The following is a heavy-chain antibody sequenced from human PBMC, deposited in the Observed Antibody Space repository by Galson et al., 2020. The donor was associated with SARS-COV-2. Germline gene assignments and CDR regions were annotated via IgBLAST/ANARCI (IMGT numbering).Heavy chain of an antibody. Sequence: SETLSLTCTVSGASMSGGAYYWGWIRQPPGKGLQWIGNIYDSGSTYYNPSLKTRVIISLDTSQNHFSLRLTSVTAADTAVYYCARANDFWSGYYRNGQYFDSWGLGTLVTVSS. CDR3: ARANDFWSGYYRNGQYFDS. D-gene: IGHD3-3*01. CDR2: IYDSGST. CDR1: GASMSGGAYY. V-gene: IGHV4-39*07. J-gene: IGHJ4*02.